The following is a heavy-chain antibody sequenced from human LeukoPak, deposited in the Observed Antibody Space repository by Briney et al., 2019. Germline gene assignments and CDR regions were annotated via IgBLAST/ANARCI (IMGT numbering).Heavy chain of an antibody. V-gene: IGHV3-23*01. CDR3: AKADSSSWYGGWFDP. Sequence: GGSLRLSCAASGFTFSSYAMSWVRQAPGKGLEWVSAISSSGGSTYYADSVKGRFTISRDNSKNTLYLQMNSLRAEDTAVYYCAKADSSSWYGGWFDPWGQGTLVTVSS. CDR2: ISSSGGST. D-gene: IGHD6-13*01. CDR1: GFTFSSYA. J-gene: IGHJ5*02.